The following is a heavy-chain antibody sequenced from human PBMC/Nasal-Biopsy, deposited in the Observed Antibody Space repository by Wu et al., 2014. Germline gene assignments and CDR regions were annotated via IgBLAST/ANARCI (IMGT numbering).Heavy chain of an antibody. D-gene: IGHD2-15*01. CDR3: AHEGYCHGDGCYAPGPNWFDP. Sequence: LVKPTQTLTLTCTFSGFSLTSGVGVGWIRQPPGKAPEWLALIYGNDDKHHSPSLRSRLTITKDTSKNQVILTMTNMDPVDTATYYCAHEGYCHGDGCYAPGPNWFDPGPGNPGHRLL. V-gene: IGHV2-5*01. CDR1: GFSLTSGVG. J-gene: IGHJ5*02. CDR2: IYGNDDK.